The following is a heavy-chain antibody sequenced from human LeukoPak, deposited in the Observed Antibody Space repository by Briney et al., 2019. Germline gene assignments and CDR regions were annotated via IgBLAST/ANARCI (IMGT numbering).Heavy chain of an antibody. V-gene: IGHV3-23*01. J-gene: IGHJ4*02. CDR1: GFTFSSYA. D-gene: IGHD2-2*01. CDR2: ISGSGGST. CDR3: AKDDIVVVPAALDY. Sequence: GGSLRLSCAASGFTFSSYAMSWVRQAPGKGLEWISAISGSGGSTYYADSVKGRFTISRDNSKNTLYLQMNSLRAEDTAVYYCAKDDIVVVPAALDYWGQGTLVTVSS.